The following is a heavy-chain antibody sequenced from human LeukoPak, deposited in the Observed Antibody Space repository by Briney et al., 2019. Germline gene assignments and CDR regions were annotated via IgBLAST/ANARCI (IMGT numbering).Heavy chain of an antibody. CDR2: IYTSWNT. V-gene: IGHV4-4*07. CDR3: ARDSGYDLT. J-gene: IGHJ5*02. D-gene: IGHD5-12*01. Sequence: SETLSLTRTVSGGSIRGYYGSWRRQPAGKGLVWIGRIYTSWNTNYNPSLKGRVTMSVDTSKNQFSLKLNSVTAADTAVYYCARDSGYDLTWGQGTLVTVSS. CDR1: GGSIRGYY.